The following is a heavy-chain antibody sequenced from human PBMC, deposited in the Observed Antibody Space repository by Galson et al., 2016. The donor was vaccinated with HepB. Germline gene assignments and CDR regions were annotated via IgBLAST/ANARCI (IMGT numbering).Heavy chain of an antibody. CDR1: GDSITDYY. V-gene: IGHV4-59*08. D-gene: IGHD4-17*01. CDR3: ARLKTDYGDYARFDP. CDR2: IQYTGST. Sequence: SETLSLTCSVSGDSITDYYWSWIRQPPGKGLEWIGYIQYTGSTNYNSSLKSRVAISVDTSKTQFSLRLTSVTAADTAVYYCARLKTDYGDYARFDPWGQGTLVTVSS. J-gene: IGHJ5*02.